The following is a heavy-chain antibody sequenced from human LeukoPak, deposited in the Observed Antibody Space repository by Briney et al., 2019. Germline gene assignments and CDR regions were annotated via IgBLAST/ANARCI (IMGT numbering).Heavy chain of an antibody. D-gene: IGHD1-26*01. J-gene: IGHJ5*02. V-gene: IGHV1-69*13. CDR1: GGTFSSYA. Sequence: SVKVSCEASGGTFSSYAISWVRQAPGQGLEWMGGIIPIFGTANYAQKFQGRVTITADESTSTAYMELSSLRSEDTAVYYCARSPGPPPTNWFDPWGQGTLVTVPS. CDR2: IIPIFGTA. CDR3: ARSPGPPPTNWFDP.